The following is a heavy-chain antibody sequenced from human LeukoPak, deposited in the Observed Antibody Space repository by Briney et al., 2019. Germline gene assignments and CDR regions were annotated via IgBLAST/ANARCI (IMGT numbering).Heavy chain of an antibody. Sequence: SVKVSCKASGYTFTDYYMHWVRQAPGQGLEWMGWINPNSGGTNYAQKFQGRVTMTRDTSISTAYMELSRLRSDDTAVYYCARVYGDHYGSGVIDYWGQGTLVTISS. D-gene: IGHD3-10*01. J-gene: IGHJ4*02. CDR2: INPNSGGT. CDR3: ARVYGDHYGSGVIDY. V-gene: IGHV1-2*02. CDR1: GYTFTDYY.